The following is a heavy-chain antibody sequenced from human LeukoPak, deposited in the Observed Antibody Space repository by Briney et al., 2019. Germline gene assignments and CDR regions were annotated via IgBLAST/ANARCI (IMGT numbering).Heavy chain of an antibody. CDR3: ARVRSIAAQSAAIDY. Sequence: ASVKVSCKASGGTFSSYAISWVRQAPGQGLEWMGGIIPIFGTANYAQKFQGRVTITADESTSTAYMELSSLRSEDTAVYYSARVRSIAAQSAAIDYWGQGTLVTVSS. D-gene: IGHD6-13*01. V-gene: IGHV1-69*01. J-gene: IGHJ4*02. CDR2: IIPIFGTA. CDR1: GGTFSSYA.